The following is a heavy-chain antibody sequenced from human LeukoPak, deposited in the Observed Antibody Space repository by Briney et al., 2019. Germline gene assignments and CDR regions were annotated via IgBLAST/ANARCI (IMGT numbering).Heavy chain of an antibody. J-gene: IGHJ4*02. Sequence: GGSLRLSCAASGFTFSSYAMSWVRQAPGKGLEWVSAISGSGGSTYCADSVKGRFTISRDNSKNTLYLQMNSLRAEDTAVYYCAKDFAYYDILTGYYNDPDYWGQGTLVTVSS. CDR3: AKDFAYYDILTGYYNDPDY. D-gene: IGHD3-9*01. CDR1: GFTFSSYA. V-gene: IGHV3-23*01. CDR2: ISGSGGST.